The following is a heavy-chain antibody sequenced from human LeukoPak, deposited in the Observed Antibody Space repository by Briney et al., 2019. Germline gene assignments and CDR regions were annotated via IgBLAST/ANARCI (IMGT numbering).Heavy chain of an antibody. Sequence: SEALSLTCTVAGGSISRYYWSWIRQPPGKGLEWIGYIYYSGSTNYNPSLKSRVTISVDTSKNQFSLKLSSVPAADTVLYYCPVPYSRSYAYWGQGTLVTVSS. J-gene: IGHJ4*02. V-gene: IGHV4-59*01. CDR1: GGSISRYY. CDR2: IYYSGST. CDR3: PVPYSRSYAY. D-gene: IGHD1-26*01.